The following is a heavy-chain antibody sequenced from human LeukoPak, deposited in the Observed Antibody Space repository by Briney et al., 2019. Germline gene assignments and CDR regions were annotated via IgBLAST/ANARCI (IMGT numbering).Heavy chain of an antibody. V-gene: IGHV3-48*03. J-gene: IGHJ6*02. D-gene: IGHD4-23*01. CDR2: ISSSCSTI. CDR1: GFTFRSYE. CDR3: AREYGGNPWLDYYYGLDV. Sequence: GGSLRLSCEASGFTFRSYEMTGVRQGPGKGLEWVSYISSSCSTIYYADSVKGGFTISRDNSKNSLYLHMHGLRAEDTAVYYCAREYGGNPWLDYYYGLDVWGQGTTVTVSS.